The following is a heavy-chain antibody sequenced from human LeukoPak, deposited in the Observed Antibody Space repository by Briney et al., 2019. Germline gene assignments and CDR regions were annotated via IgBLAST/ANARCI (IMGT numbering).Heavy chain of an antibody. V-gene: IGHV1-18*01. CDR3: AKDLWDSSSWYHDAFDI. CDR2: ISPYNGNT. J-gene: IGHJ3*02. Sequence: GASVKVSCKASGYTFSTYSFSWVRLAPGQGLQWVGWISPYNGNTNYAQNLQGRVTLTTDTSTSTAYMELTNLTSDDTAVYYCAKDLWDSSSWYHDAFDIWGQGTMVTVSS. D-gene: IGHD6-13*01. CDR1: GYTFSTYS.